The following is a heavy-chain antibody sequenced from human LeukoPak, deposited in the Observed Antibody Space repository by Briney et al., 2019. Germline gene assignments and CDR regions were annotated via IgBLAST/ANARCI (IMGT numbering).Heavy chain of an antibody. J-gene: IGHJ6*02. CDR3: ARGLNYDFWSGYYKDYYYGMDV. D-gene: IGHD3-3*01. V-gene: IGHV1-18*01. CDR1: GYTFTSYG. CDR2: ISAYNGNT. Sequence: GASVKVSCKASGYTFTSYGISWVRQAPGQGLEWMGWISAYNGNTNYAQKLQGRVTMTTDTSTSTAYMELRSLRSDDTAVYYCARGLNYDFWSGYYKDYYYGMDVWGQETTVTVSS.